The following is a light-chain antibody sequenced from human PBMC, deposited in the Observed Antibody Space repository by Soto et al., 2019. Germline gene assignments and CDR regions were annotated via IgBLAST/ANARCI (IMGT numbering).Light chain of an antibody. V-gene: IGKV1-5*01. CDR2: DAS. CDR1: QSISRW. CDR3: QQYNGYSTWT. Sequence: IQMTQSPSTVSASVGDRVTITCRASQSISRWLAWYQQKPGKAPKVLIWDASSLQRGVPSRFSGSGSGTEFTLTISSLQPDDFATYYCQQYNGYSTWTFGQGTKVEIK. J-gene: IGKJ1*01.